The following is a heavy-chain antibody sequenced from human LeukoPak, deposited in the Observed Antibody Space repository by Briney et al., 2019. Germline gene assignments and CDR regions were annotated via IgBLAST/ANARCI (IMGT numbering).Heavy chain of an antibody. J-gene: IGHJ6*02. CDR2: ISGSGGST. Sequence: GGSLRLSCAASGFTLSNYWMSWVRQAPGKGLEWVSAISGSGGSTYYADSVKGRFTISRDNSKNTLYLQMNSLRAEDTAVYYCAKGGVVPGAKYGMDVWAQGTTVTVSS. V-gene: IGHV3-23*01. D-gene: IGHD2-2*01. CDR3: AKGGVVPGAKYGMDV. CDR1: GFTLSNYW.